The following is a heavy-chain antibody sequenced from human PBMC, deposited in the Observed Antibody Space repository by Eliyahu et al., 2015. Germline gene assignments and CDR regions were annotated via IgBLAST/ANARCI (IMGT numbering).Heavy chain of an antibody. CDR2: XSAYNGNT. CDR3: ARDLRGDYVDYYGMDV. V-gene: IGHV1-18*01. J-gene: IGHJ6*02. Sequence: VKVSCKASGYTFTSYGISWVRQAPGQGLEWMGWXSAYNGNTNYAQKLQGRVTMTTDTSTSTAYMELRSLRSDDTAVYYCARDLRGDYVDYYGMDVWGQGTTVTVSS. D-gene: IGHD4-17*01. CDR1: GYTFTSYG.